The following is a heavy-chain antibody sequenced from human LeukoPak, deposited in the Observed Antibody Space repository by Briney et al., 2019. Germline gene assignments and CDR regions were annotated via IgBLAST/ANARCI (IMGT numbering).Heavy chain of an antibody. CDR3: ARHVDSGYDYGEPGYYGMDV. CDR2: IYYSGST. V-gene: IGHV4-39*01. CDR1: GLTVSSNY. Sequence: GSLRLSCAASGLTVSSNYMSWVRQAPGKGLEWIGRIYYSGSTYYNPSLKSRVTISVDTSKNQFSLKLSSVTAADTAAYYCARHVDSGYDYGEPGYYGMDVWGQGTTVTVSS. J-gene: IGHJ6*02. D-gene: IGHD5-12*01.